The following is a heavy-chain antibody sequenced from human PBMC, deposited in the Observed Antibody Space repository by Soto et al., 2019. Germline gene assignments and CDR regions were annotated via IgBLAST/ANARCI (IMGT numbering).Heavy chain of an antibody. CDR3: AKEPGYSNGWYFDY. J-gene: IGHJ4*02. D-gene: IGHD6-19*01. CDR2: VSGSGGST. V-gene: IGHV3-23*01. CDR1: GFTFTNSA. Sequence: EVQLLESGGVLVQPGRSLRLSCAASGFTFTNSAMSWVRQAPGKGLEWVSTVSGSGGSTYYADSVKGWFTISRDNSKSTLYLQVNSLGAEDTAGYYCAKEPGYSNGWYFDYWGQGTLVTVSP.